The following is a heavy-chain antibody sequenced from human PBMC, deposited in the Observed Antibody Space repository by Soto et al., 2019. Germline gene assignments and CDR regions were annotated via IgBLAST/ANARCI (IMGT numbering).Heavy chain of an antibody. CDR1: GGSISSYY. Sequence: PSETLSLTCTVSGGSISSYYWSWIRQPPGKGLEWIGYIYYSGSINYNPSLKSRVTISVDTSKNQFSLKLSSVTAADTAVYYCARALILTGYYIHDAFDIWGQGTMVT. CDR2: IYYSGSI. CDR3: ARALILTGYYIHDAFDI. D-gene: IGHD3-9*01. J-gene: IGHJ3*02. V-gene: IGHV4-59*01.